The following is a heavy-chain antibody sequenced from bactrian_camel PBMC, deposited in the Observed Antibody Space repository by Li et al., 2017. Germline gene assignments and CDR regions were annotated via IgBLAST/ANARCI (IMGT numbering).Heavy chain of an antibody. CDR1: GYTSSTYC. D-gene: IGHD2*01. Sequence: HVQLVESGGGSVQAGGSLRLSCAASGYTSSTYCMGWFRQAPGKEREGVAVIDGYGSTRYADSVKGRFTISRDNAKNTLYLQMSSLKPEDTALYYCATDWGLGGGSGPGGPDYWGKGTQVTVS. J-gene: IGHJ7*01. V-gene: IGHV3S26*01. CDR2: IDGYGST.